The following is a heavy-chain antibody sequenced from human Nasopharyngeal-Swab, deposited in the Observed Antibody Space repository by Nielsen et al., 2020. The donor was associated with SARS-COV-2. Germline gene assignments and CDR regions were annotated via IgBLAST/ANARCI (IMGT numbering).Heavy chain of an antibody. V-gene: IGHV1-46*01. D-gene: IGHD2-15*01. Sequence: WVRQAPGQGLEWMGIINPGGGSARYSQNFQGRVTMTRDTSTNTVYMELYSLTSEDTAVYYCARGGDPREVVAATDCFDPWGQGTLVTVPS. CDR3: ARGGDPREVVAATDCFDP. CDR2: INPGGGSA. J-gene: IGHJ5*02.